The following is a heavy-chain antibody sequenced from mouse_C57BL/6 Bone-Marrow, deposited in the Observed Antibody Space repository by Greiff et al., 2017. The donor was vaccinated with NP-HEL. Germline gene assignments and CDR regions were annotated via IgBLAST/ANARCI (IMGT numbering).Heavy chain of an antibody. CDR2: FDPSDSYT. Sequence: QVQLQQPGAELVKPGASVKLSCKASGYTFTSYWMQWVKQRPGQCLEWIGEFDPSDSYTNYNQKFKGKATLTVDTSSSTAYMQLSSLTSEDSAVYYCARSGIYYGNYDVAYWGQGTLVTVSA. D-gene: IGHD2-1*01. V-gene: IGHV1-50*01. J-gene: IGHJ3*01. CDR1: GYTFTSYW. CDR3: ARSGIYYGNYDVAY.